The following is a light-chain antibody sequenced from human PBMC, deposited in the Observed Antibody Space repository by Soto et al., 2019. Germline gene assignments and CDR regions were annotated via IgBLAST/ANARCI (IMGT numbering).Light chain of an antibody. CDR2: AAS. Sequence: DIQMTQSPSSLSASVGDRVTITCRASQSISSYLNWYQHKPGKAPKLLIYAASSLQSGVPSRFSGSRSGTDFTLTISSLQPEDVATYYCQQSYSTPLTLGQGTRLEIK. CDR1: QSISSY. J-gene: IGKJ5*01. CDR3: QQSYSTPLT. V-gene: IGKV1-39*01.